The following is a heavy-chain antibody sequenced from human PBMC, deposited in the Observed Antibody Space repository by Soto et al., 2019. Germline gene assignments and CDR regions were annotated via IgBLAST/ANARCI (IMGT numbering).Heavy chain of an antibody. J-gene: IGHJ4*01. V-gene: IGHV3-23*01. D-gene: IGHD2-2*01. CDR1: GFTFSSYA. CDR3: AKVGESCSSTSCYDVVY. Sequence: GGSLRLSCAASGFTFSSYAMSCVRQAPGKGLELVSAISGSGGSTYYAYSVKGRFTISRDNSKNTLYLQMNSLRAEDTAVYYCAKVGESCSSTSCYDVVYRRHRNLVTAPQ. CDR2: ISGSGGST.